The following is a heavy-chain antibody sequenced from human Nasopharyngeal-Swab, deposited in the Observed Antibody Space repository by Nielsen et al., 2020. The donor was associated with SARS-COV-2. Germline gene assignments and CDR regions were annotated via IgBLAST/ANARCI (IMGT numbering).Heavy chain of an antibody. CDR1: GYTFINHD. J-gene: IGHJ5*02. Sequence: ASVKASCKASGYTFINHDINWVRQSTGQGLEWMGWMSPNSGNTGYAQKFQGRVTMTRNTSTSTAYLELSSLRSEDTAVYYCARGGSSLGANLEDPWGQGTLVIVSS. CDR2: MSPNSGNT. V-gene: IGHV1-8*01. CDR3: ARGGSSLGANLEDP. D-gene: IGHD3-10*01.